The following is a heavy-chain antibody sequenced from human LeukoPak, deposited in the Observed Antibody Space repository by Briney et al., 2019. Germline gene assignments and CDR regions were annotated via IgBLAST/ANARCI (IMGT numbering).Heavy chain of an antibody. D-gene: IGHD3-10*01. CDR3: ARSSGNLLFDY. CDR2: INHSGST. Sequence: SETLSLTCAVYGGSFSGYYWSWIRQPPGKGLEWIGEINHSGSTNYNPSLKSRVTISVDTSKNQFPLKLSSVTAADTAVYYCARSSGNLLFDYWGQGTLVTVSS. CDR1: GGSFSGYY. V-gene: IGHV4-34*01. J-gene: IGHJ4*02.